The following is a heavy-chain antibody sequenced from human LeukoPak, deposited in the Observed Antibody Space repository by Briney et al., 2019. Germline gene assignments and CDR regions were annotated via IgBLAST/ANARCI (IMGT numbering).Heavy chain of an antibody. J-gene: IGHJ6*02. CDR2: ISSSGSTI. V-gene: IGHV3-48*03. Sequence: PGGSLRLSCAASGFTFSSYEMNWVRQAPGKGLEWVSYISSSGSTIYYADSVKGRFTISRDNAKNSPYLQMNSLRAEDTAVYYCARTDYYDSSGYYGRGYYYYYGMDVWGQGTTVTVSS. CDR1: GFTFSSYE. CDR3: ARTDYYDSSGYYGRGYYYYYGMDV. D-gene: IGHD3-22*01.